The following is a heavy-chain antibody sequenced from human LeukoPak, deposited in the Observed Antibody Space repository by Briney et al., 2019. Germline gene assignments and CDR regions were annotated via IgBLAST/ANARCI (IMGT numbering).Heavy chain of an antibody. J-gene: IGHJ6*02. V-gene: IGHV4-38-2*02. CDR3: ARGGWFGELLHYGMDV. Sequence: PSETLSLTCTVSGYSISSGYCWGWIRQPPGKGLEWIGNIYHSGSTYYNPSLKSRVTISVDTSKNQFSLKLSSVTAADTAVYFCARGGWFGELLHYGMDVWGQGTTVTVSS. D-gene: IGHD3-10*01. CDR2: IYHSGST. CDR1: GYSISSGYC.